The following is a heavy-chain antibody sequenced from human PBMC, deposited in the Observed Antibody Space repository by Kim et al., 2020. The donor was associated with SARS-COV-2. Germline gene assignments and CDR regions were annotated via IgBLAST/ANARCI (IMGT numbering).Heavy chain of an antibody. J-gene: IGHJ4*02. V-gene: IGHV4-59*01. D-gene: IGHD3-9*01. Sequence: LNSRVTISLDTPKNQFSLKLSSVTAADTAVYYCARTSYDILTGYYFIDYWGQGTLVTVSS. CDR3: ARTSYDILTGYYFIDY.